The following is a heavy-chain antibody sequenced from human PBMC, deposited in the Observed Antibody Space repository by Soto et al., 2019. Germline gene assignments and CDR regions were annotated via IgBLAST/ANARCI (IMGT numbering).Heavy chain of an antibody. J-gene: IGHJ4*02. CDR3: ARQLERRVGAASH. CDR2: ISPSGGVT. CDR1: GFFFTDYF. D-gene: IGHD1-26*01. V-gene: IGHV3-11*01. Sequence: QVQLAESGGGLVKSGGSLTLSCSTSGFFFTDYFMSWIRQAPGKGLEWVSYISPSGGVTHYADSVKGRFTISRDNTKNSLFLQMSSLRDDDTAVYYCARQLERRVGAASHWGQGTRVSVSS.